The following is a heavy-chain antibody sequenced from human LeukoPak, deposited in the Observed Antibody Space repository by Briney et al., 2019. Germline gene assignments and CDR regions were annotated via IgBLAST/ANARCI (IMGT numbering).Heavy chain of an antibody. J-gene: IGHJ4*02. CDR2: IYPGDSDT. V-gene: IGHV5-51*01. D-gene: IGHD4-23*01. CDR1: GYRFTSYW. CDR3: ARHGSTLRWPPLDY. Sequence: GESLKISCKGSGYRFTSYWIGWVRQMPGKGLEWMGIIYPGDSDTRYSPSFQGQVAISADKSISTAYLQWSSLKASDTAMYYCARHGSTLRWPPLDYWGQGTLVAVSS.